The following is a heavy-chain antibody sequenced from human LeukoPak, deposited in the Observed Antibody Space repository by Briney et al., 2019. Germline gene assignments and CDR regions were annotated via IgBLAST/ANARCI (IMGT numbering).Heavy chain of an antibody. CDR3: ARDHCSGGSCSFDY. D-gene: IGHD2-15*01. CDR1: GGTFSSYA. V-gene: IGHV1-69*01. Sequence: SVKVSCKASGGTFSSYAISWVRQAPGQGLELMGGIIPIFGTANYAQKFQGRVTITADESTSTAYMELSSLRSEDTAVYYCARDHCSGGSCSFDYWGQGTLVTVSS. CDR2: IIPIFGTA. J-gene: IGHJ4*02.